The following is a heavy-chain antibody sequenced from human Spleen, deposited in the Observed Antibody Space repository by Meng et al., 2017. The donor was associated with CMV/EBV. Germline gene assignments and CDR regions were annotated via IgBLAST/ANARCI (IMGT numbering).Heavy chain of an antibody. J-gene: IGHJ3*02. D-gene: IGHD1-26*01. CDR1: GFTFSSYA. CDR2: IYRDGRP. V-gene: IGHV3-66*02. Sequence: GESLKISCAASGFTFSSYAMSWVRQAPGKGLEWVSVIYRDGRPYYADSVMGRFTISRDYSENILYLQMNSLRTEDTAVYHCARVGEWDLLKAAFDIWGQGTLVTVSS. CDR3: ARVGEWDLLKAAFDI.